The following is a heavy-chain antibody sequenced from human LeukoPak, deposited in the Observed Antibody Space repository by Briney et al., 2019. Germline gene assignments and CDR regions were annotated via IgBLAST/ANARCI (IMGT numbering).Heavy chain of an antibody. CDR1: GFIVNNNY. D-gene: IGHD6-19*01. V-gene: IGHV3-53*01. CDR2: IYSGGST. CDR3: ARAIAVAGVWRGFYFDY. J-gene: IGHJ4*02. Sequence: GGSLRLSCAASGFIVNNNYMSWVRQAPGKGLEWVSLIYSGGSTYYTDSVKGRFTISRDNSKNTLYLQMNSLRAEDMAVYYCARAIAVAGVWRGFYFDYWGQGTLVTVSS.